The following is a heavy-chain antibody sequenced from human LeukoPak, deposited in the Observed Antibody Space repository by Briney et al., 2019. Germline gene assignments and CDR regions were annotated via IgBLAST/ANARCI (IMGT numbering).Heavy chain of an antibody. CDR3: ARGGGYGGIDWYFDL. D-gene: IGHD4-23*01. J-gene: IGHJ2*01. Sequence: SETLSLTCTVSGDSTSSDRYYGGWVRQPPGKGLEWIGNIYYSGSTYYNPSFKSRVTISVDTSKNQFSLKLSSVTAADTAVYYCARGGGYGGIDWYFDLWGRGTLVTVSS. CDR2: IYYSGST. V-gene: IGHV4-39*07. CDR1: GDSTSSDRYY.